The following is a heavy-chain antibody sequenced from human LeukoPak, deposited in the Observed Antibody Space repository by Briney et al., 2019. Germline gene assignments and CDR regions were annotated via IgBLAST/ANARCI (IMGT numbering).Heavy chain of an antibody. J-gene: IGHJ4*02. V-gene: IGHV3-21*01. Sequence: GGSLRLSCAASGFTFSSYSMNWVRQAPGKGLEWVSSISTSSSYIYYADSVKGRFTVSRDNAKNSLYLQMNSLRAEDTAVYYCARDRTYGSGSYSFDYWGQGTLVTVSS. D-gene: IGHD3-10*01. CDR2: ISTSSSYI. CDR1: GFTFSSYS. CDR3: ARDRTYGSGSYSFDY.